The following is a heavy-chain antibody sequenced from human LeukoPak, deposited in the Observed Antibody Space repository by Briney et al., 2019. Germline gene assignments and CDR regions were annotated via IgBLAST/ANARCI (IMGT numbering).Heavy chain of an antibody. CDR2: IYYSGST. V-gene: IGHV4-59*01. CDR1: GGSISSYY. J-gene: IGHJ3*02. CDR3: ARENDKDAFDI. D-gene: IGHD1-1*01. Sequence: SETLSLTCTVSGGSISSYYWSWIRQPPGKGLEWIGYIYYSGSTNYNPSLNSRVTISVDTSKNQFSLKLSSVTAADTAVYYCARENDKDAFDIWGQGTMVTVSS.